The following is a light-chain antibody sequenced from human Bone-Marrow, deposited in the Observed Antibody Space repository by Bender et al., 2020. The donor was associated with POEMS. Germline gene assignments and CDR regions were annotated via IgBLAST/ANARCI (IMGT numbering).Light chain of an antibody. Sequence: QSALTQPASVSGSPGQSITISCAGTSSDVGGSDFVSWYQQHPGKAPKLMIYDVSNRPAGVSNRFSGSKSGTTASLTISGLQAEDEADYYCSSYTSSATYVVFGGGTNLTVL. CDR2: DVS. CDR1: SSDVGGSDF. J-gene: IGLJ2*01. V-gene: IGLV2-14*03. CDR3: SSYTSSATYVV.